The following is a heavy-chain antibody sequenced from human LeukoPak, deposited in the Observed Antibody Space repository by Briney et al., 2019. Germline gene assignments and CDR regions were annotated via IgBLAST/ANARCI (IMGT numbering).Heavy chain of an antibody. CDR3: AKDYYYDTPRIFDY. J-gene: IGHJ4*02. CDR1: GFSFNNYG. Sequence: GGSLRLSCAASGFSFNNYGIHWVRQAPGKGLEWVAVISHDERKKFYADSVKGRLTFSRDSSKNTLYLQMNSLKAGDTAVYFCAKDYYYDTPRIFDYWGQGTLVTVSS. D-gene: IGHD3-22*01. V-gene: IGHV3-30*18. CDR2: ISHDERKK.